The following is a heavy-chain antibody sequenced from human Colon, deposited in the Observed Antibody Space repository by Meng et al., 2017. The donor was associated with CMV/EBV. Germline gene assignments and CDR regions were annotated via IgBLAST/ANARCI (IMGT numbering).Heavy chain of an antibody. CDR1: GGTFGTYR. J-gene: IGHJ6*02. CDR3: ARDRLPAAIEIGHYYYGMDV. V-gene: IGHV1-69*08. CDR2: IIPVLDTS. D-gene: IGHD2-2*01. Sequence: SVKVSCKASGGTFGTYRINWVRQAPGQGLEWMGRIIPVLDTSNYAQKFQGRVTITADKSTSTAYMELSSLRSEDTAVYYCARDRLPAAIEIGHYYYGMDVWGQGTTVTVSS.